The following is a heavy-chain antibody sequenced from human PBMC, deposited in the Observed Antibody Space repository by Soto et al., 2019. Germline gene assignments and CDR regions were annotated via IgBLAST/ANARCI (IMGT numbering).Heavy chain of an antibody. CDR3: ARHRKYQLLLNWFDP. CDR1: GGSISSSSYY. J-gene: IGHJ5*02. CDR2: IYYSGST. V-gene: IGHV4-39*01. D-gene: IGHD2-2*01. Sequence: PSETLSLTCTVSGGSISSSSYYWGWIRQPPGKGLEWIGSIYYSGSTYYNTSLKSRVTISVDTSKNQFSLKLSSVTAADTAVYYCARHRKYQLLLNWFDPWGQGTLVT.